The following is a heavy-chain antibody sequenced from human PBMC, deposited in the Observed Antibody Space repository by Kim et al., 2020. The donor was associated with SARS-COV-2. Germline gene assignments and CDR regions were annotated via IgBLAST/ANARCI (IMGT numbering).Heavy chain of an antibody. V-gene: IGHV3-23*01. J-gene: IGHJ4*02. CDR2: ISGSGGST. CDR1: GFTFSGYA. CDR3: AKQRCSLTTCYRVDC. D-gene: IGHD2-2*01. Sequence: GGSLRLSCAASGFTFSGYAMSWVRQAPGKGLEWVSSISGSGGSTYYADSVKGRFTISRDNSMNTLYLQMNSLRAEDTAVYYCAKQRCSLTTCYRVDCWGQGTLVTVSS.